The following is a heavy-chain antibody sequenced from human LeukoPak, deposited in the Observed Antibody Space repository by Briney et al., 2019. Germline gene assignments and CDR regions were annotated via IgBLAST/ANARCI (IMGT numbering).Heavy chain of an antibody. D-gene: IGHD2-2*03. Sequence: ASVKVSCKASGYTFTSYDINWVRQATGQGLEWMGWMNPNSGNTGYAQKFQGRVTMTRNTSISTAYMELSSLRSEDTAVYYCARDESRDGYYSSTSCSPRLYYFDYWGQGTLVTVSS. CDR1: GYTFTSYD. CDR3: ARDESRDGYYSSTSCSPRLYYFDY. J-gene: IGHJ4*02. CDR2: MNPNSGNT. V-gene: IGHV1-8*01.